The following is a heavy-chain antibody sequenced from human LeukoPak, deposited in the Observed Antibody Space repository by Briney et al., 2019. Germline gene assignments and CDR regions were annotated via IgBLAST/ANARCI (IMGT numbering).Heavy chain of an antibody. CDR2: IKQDGSEK. V-gene: IGHV3-7*01. CDR1: GFTFSSYW. D-gene: IGHD3-10*01. J-gene: IGHJ4*02. CDR3: ARELYYYDSGSSDH. Sequence: GGSLRLSCAASGFTFSSYWMSWVRQAPGKGLEWVANIKQDGSEKYYVDSVKGRFTISRDNSKKTVYLQMNSLRPEDTAIYYCARELYYYDSGSSDHWGQGTLVTVSS.